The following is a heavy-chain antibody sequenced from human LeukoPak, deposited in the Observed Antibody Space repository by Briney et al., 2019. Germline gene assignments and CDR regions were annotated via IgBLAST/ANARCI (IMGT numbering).Heavy chain of an antibody. CDR1: GFTFSDYY. D-gene: IGHD2-2*01. J-gene: IGHJ6*04. Sequence: KPGGSLRLSCAASGFTFSDYYMNWIRLAPGKGLEWVSSISTSSTYTNYADSVRGRFTISRDNANNSLYLQMNSLRAEDTAVYYCARAQVVPAATYYYYYGMDVWGEGTTVTVSS. CDR2: ISTSSTYT. CDR3: ARAQVVPAATYYYYYGMDV. V-gene: IGHV3-11*06.